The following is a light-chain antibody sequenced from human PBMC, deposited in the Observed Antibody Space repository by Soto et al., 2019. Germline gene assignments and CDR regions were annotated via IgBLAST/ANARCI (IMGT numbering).Light chain of an antibody. CDR2: LGS. CDR3: MQALQTPPA. V-gene: IGKV2-28*01. J-gene: IGKJ5*01. Sequence: DIVMTQSPLSLPVTPGEPASISCRSSQSLLHSNGYNYLDWYLQKPGQSPQLXIYLGSNRPSGVPDRFSGSGSGTDFTLKISRVEAEDVAVYYCMQALQTPPAFGQGTRLEIK. CDR1: QSLLHSNGYNY.